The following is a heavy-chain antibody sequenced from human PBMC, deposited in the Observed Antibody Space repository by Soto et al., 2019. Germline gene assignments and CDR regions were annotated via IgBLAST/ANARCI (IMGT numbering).Heavy chain of an antibody. CDR1: GFTFSSYS. Sequence: LRLSCAASGFTFSSYSMNWVRQAPGKGLEWVSSISSSSSYIYYADSVKGRFTISRDNAKNSLYLQMNSLRAEDTAVYYCARDLYYYDSSAYYGYWGQGTLVTVSS. CDR2: ISSSSSYI. V-gene: IGHV3-21*01. D-gene: IGHD3-22*01. J-gene: IGHJ4*02. CDR3: ARDLYYYDSSAYYGY.